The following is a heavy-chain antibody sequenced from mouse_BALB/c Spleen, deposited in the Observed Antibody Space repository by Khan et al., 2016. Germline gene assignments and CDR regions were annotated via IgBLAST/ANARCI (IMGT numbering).Heavy chain of an antibody. CDR3: ARVWGDY. Sequence: QVQLKESGPGLVAPSQSLSITCTVSGFSLTGYGVNWVRQPPGKGLEWLGMIWGDGSTDYNSALKSRLTIPKDNSKSQVFLKMNSLQTDDTARYYGARVWGDYWGQGTSVTVSS. D-gene: IGHD1-1*02. J-gene: IGHJ4*01. CDR2: IWGDGST. V-gene: IGHV2-6-7*01. CDR1: GFSLTGYG.